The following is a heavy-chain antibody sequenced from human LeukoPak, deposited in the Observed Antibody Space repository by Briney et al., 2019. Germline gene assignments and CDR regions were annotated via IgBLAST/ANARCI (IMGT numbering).Heavy chain of an antibody. CDR1: GGTFSSYA. J-gene: IGHJ4*02. CDR2: IIPILGIA. D-gene: IGHD6-13*01. V-gene: IGHV1-69*04. Sequence: SVKVSCKASGGTFSSYAISWVRQAPGQGLEWMGRIIPILGIANYAQKFQGRVTITADKSTSTAYMELSSLRSEDTAVYYCAKGGYSSSWYSPIDYWGQGTLVTVSS. CDR3: AKGGYSSSWYSPIDY.